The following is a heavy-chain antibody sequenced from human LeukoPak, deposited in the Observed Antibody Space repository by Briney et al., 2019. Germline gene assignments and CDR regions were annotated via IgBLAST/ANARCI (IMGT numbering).Heavy chain of an antibody. V-gene: IGHV4-59*01. J-gene: IGHJ4*02. CDR1: GGSINNYY. CDR2: IYYTGST. Sequence: PSETLSLTCTVSGGSINNYYWTCIRQPPGKGLEWIGYIYYTGSTNYNPSLKSRVTISVDTSKNQFSLKLSSVTVADTAVYYCARGYSSGLFCDYWGLETLVTVSS. CDR3: ARGYSSGLFCDY. D-gene: IGHD6-19*01.